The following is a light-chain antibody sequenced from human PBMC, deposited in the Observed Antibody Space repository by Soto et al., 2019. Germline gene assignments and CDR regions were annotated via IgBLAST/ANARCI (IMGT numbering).Light chain of an antibody. V-gene: IGKV3-20*01. CDR2: DAS. CDR3: HQYESSPQT. CDR1: QRLHMRY. J-gene: IGKJ1*01. Sequence: IVLTQSPGTLSLSPGDRATLSCRASQRLHMRYLAWYQQHPGQAPRLLIYDASDRATGIPDKFSGSGSGTDFTLTISRLEPEDFAVYYCHQYESSPQTFGQGTKVEIK.